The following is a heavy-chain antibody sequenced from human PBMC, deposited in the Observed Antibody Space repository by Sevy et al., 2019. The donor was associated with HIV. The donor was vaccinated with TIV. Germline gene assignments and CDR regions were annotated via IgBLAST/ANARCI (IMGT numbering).Heavy chain of an antibody. D-gene: IGHD2-15*01. J-gene: IGHJ5*02. V-gene: IGHV1-18*01. CDR1: GYTFTSFG. CDR3: ARVRWRYCSGGSCYSGPGVGWFDP. Sequence: ASVKVSCKASGYTFTSFGFSWVRQAPGQGLEWMGWISAYNGNTNYAQKLQGRVTMTTDTSTSTAYMELRSLRSDDTAVYYCARVRWRYCSGGSCYSGPGVGWFDPWGQGTLVTVSS. CDR2: ISAYNGNT.